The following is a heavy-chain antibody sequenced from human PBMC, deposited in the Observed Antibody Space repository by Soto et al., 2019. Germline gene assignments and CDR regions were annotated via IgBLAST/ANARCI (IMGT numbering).Heavy chain of an antibody. Sequence: ASVKVSCKASGYTFTSYDINWVRQATGQGLEWMGWMNPNSGNTGYAQKFQGRVTMTRNTSISTAYMELSSLRSEDTAVHYCAMPKSVDCSSTSCYTSYYYGMDVWGQGTTVTVSS. V-gene: IGHV1-8*01. CDR2: MNPNSGNT. CDR3: AMPKSVDCSSTSCYTSYYYGMDV. J-gene: IGHJ6*02. D-gene: IGHD2-2*02. CDR1: GYTFTSYD.